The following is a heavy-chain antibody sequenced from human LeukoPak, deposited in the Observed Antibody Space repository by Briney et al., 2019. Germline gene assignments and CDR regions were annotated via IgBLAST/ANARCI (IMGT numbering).Heavy chain of an antibody. CDR1: GYTFTINH. J-gene: IGHJ4*02. CDR2: MSPNSGNT. CDR3: VRTPPNWGADF. Sequence: ASVKVSCKASGYTFTINHIHWVRQAPGQGLEWMGWMSPNSGNTGYAQKFQGRVTMTRDTSTGTAYLELSSLRSEDSAVYYCVRTPPNWGADFWGQGTLVTVSS. V-gene: IGHV1-8*02. D-gene: IGHD7-27*01.